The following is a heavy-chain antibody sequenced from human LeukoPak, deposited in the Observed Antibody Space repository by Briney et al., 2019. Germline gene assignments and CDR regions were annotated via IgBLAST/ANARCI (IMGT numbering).Heavy chain of an antibody. D-gene: IGHD4-23*01. CDR2: VWFDGSYE. J-gene: IGHJ4*02. CDR1: GFKFTDYA. CDR3: ARDLGGRGIPVYYFDY. Sequence: PGRSLRLSCVASGFKFTDYAIHWVRQVPGRGLEWVAVVWFDGSYELYADSVKSRFTISRDDSRSTVNLQMESLRAEDTALYYCARDLGGRGIPVYYFDYWGQGTQVTVSS. V-gene: IGHV3-33*08.